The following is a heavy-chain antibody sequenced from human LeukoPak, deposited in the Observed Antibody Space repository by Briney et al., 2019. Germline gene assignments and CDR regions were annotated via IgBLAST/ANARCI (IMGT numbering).Heavy chain of an antibody. CDR3: ARDYCSGVTCYSGY. Sequence: PGGSLRLSCAASGFSFNTIGITWFRQAPGKGLEWVANIKQDGSEKYYVDSVKGRFTISRDNAENSLYLQLNSLRAADTAVYYCARDYCSGVTCYSGYWGQGTLVTVSS. V-gene: IGHV3-7*05. J-gene: IGHJ4*02. CDR2: IKQDGSEK. D-gene: IGHD2-15*01. CDR1: GFSFNTIG.